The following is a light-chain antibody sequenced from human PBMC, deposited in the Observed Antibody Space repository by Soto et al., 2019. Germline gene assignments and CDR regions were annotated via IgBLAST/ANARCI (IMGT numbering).Light chain of an antibody. CDR2: GAS. CDR1: QSISSTY. Sequence: EIVLTQSPGTLSLSPGERATLSCRASQSISSTYLAWFQQKPGQAPRLLIFGASTRATGIPDRFSGSGSDTDLTLTISRLEPEDFAVYYCQHYGGAPRTFGQGTKVEIK. J-gene: IGKJ1*01. V-gene: IGKV3-20*01. CDR3: QHYGGAPRT.